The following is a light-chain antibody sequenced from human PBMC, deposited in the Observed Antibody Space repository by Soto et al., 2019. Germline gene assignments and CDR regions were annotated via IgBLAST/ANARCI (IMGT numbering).Light chain of an antibody. CDR3: SSYTTSNTRQIV. J-gene: IGLJ1*01. Sequence: QSVLTQPASASGSPGQSITISCTGTSSDVGGYNYVSWYQQHPGKVPKFMIYDVSNRPSGVSNRFSGSKSGNTASLTISGLQAEDEADYYCSSYTTSNTRQIVFGTGTKVTVL. V-gene: IGLV2-14*01. CDR2: DVS. CDR1: SSDVGGYNY.